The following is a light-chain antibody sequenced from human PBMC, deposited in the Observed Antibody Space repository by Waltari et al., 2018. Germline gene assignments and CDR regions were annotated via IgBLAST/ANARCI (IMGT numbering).Light chain of an antibody. V-gene: IGLV2-14*01. J-gene: IGLJ3*02. CDR3: TSFTSSTTWV. Sequence: QSALTQPASVSGSPGQSITISCTGTSSDVGGYNYVSWYQQHPGKAPKLFICEVRNRPSGVSTRFSGSKSGNTASLTISGLQAEDEADYYCTSFTSSTTWVFGGGTKLTVL. CDR1: SSDVGGYNY. CDR2: EVR.